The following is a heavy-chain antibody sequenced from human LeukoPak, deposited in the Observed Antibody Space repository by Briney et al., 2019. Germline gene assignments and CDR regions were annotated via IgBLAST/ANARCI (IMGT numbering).Heavy chain of an antibody. CDR3: ARLYYCYYYTDV. J-gene: IGHJ6*03. CDR2: IIPIFGTA. CDR1: GGTFSSYA. V-gene: IGHV1-69*13. Sequence: SVKVSCKASGGTFSSYAISWVRQAPGQGLEWMGGIIPIFGTANYAQKFQGRVTITADESTSTAYMELSSLRSEDTAVYYCARLYYCYYYTDVWGKGATVTVSS.